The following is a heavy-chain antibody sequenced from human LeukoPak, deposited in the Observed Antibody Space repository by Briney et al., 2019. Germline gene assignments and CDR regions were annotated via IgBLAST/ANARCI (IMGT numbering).Heavy chain of an antibody. V-gene: IGHV4-31*03. D-gene: IGHD3-22*01. Sequence: SGTLSLTCTVSGGSISSGGYYWSWIRQHPGKGLEWIGYIYYSGSTYYNPSLKSRVTISVDTSKNQFSLKLSSVTAADTAVYYCARTREEGSGYRRFDYWGQGTLVTVSS. CDR3: ARTREEGSGYRRFDY. CDR2: IYYSGST. J-gene: IGHJ4*02. CDR1: GGSISSGGYY.